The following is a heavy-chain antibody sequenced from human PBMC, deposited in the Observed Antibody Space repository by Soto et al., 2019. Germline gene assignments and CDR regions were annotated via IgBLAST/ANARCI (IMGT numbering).Heavy chain of an antibody. V-gene: IGHV5-51*01. Sequence: PGESLKISCKGSGYSFTSYWIGWVRQMPGKGLEGMGIIYPGDSDTRYSPSFQGQVTIPADKSISTAYLQWSSLKASDTAMYYRARHIGWEGSLVGYYYYGMDVWGQGTTVTVSS. J-gene: IGHJ6*02. CDR1: GYSFTSYW. CDR2: IYPGDSDT. D-gene: IGHD1-26*01. CDR3: ARHIGWEGSLVGYYYYGMDV.